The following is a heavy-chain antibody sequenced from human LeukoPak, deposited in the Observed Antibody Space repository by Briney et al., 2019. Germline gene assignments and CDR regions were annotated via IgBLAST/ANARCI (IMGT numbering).Heavy chain of an antibody. CDR1: GFTFSSYS. CDR2: ISSSSSYI. CDR3: ARLGGYCSGGSCYGPFDP. D-gene: IGHD2-15*01. Sequence: GGSLRLSCAASGFTFSSYSMNWVRQAPGKGLEWVSSISSSSSYIYYADSVKGRFTISRDNAKNSLYLQMNSLRAEDTAVYYCARLGGYCSGGSCYGPFDPWGQGTLVTVSS. J-gene: IGHJ5*02. V-gene: IGHV3-21*01.